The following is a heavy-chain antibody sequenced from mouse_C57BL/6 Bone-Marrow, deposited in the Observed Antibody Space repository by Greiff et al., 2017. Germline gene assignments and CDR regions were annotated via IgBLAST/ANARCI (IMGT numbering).Heavy chain of an antibody. V-gene: IGHV1-26*01. CDR1: GYTFTDYY. CDR2: INPNNGGT. D-gene: IGHD2-12*01. J-gene: IGHJ4*01. Sequence: VQLQQSGPELVKPGASVKISCKASGYTFTDYYMNWVKQSHGKSLEWIGDINPNNGGTSYNQKFKGKATLTVDKSSSTAYMELRSLPSEDSAVYYCVYYRKDYAMDYWGQGTSVTVSS. CDR3: VYYRKDYAMDY.